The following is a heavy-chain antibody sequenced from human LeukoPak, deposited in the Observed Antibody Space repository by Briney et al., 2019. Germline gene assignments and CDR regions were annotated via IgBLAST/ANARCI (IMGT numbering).Heavy chain of an antibody. CDR3: ASQLNSVVAAFEYFQH. Sequence: SVKVSCKASGGTFSSYAISWVRQAPGQGLEWMGGIIPIFGTANYAQKFQGRVTITADESTSTAYMELSSLRSEDSAVYYCASQLNSVVAAFEYFQHWGQGTLVTVSS. CDR2: IIPIFGTA. CDR1: GGTFSSYA. D-gene: IGHD2-15*01. J-gene: IGHJ1*01. V-gene: IGHV1-69*13.